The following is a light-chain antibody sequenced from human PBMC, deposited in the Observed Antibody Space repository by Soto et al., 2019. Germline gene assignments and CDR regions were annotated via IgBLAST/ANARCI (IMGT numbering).Light chain of an antibody. J-gene: IGKJ1*01. CDR3: QHWNDYSWT. Sequence: DIHMTQSPSTLSASVGDRVTITCRASQSISIWLAWYQQKPGKAPHLLIYKTSSLESGVTSRFSGSGSGTEFTLTISSLQPDDFATYYCQHWNDYSWTFGQGTKVEVK. V-gene: IGKV1-5*03. CDR1: QSISIW. CDR2: KTS.